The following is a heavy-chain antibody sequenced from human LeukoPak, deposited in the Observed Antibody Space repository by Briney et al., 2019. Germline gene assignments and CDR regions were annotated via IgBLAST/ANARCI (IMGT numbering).Heavy chain of an antibody. D-gene: IGHD3-22*01. J-gene: IGHJ1*01. CDR2: TYYRSNWYN. V-gene: IGHV6-1*01. CDR1: GDSVSSDSAA. Sequence: SQTLSLTCAISGDSVSSDSAAWNWIRQSPSRGLEWLGRTYYRSNWYNDYAVSVKSRMTINPDTSKNQFSLQLNYLTPEDTAIYYCAKDGSETYYYDSSGRPVGYFQHWGQGTLVTVSS. CDR3: AKDGSETYYYDSSGRPVGYFQH.